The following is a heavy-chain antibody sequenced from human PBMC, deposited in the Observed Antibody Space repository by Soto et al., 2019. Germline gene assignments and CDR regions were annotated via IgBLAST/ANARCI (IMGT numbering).Heavy chain of an antibody. V-gene: IGHV1-2*02. CDR2: ICPETGAT. Sequence: ASVKVSCKASGYTFTGHYIHWVRQAPEQGPEWMGEICPETGATRYAQKFQGRVTMTRDMSITTVYMELNNLSPDDTAVYYCGRGRSGQIVVFYWGQGTTFTVYS. CDR1: GYTFTGHY. CDR3: GRGRSGQIVVFY. D-gene: IGHD1-26*01. J-gene: IGHJ4*02.